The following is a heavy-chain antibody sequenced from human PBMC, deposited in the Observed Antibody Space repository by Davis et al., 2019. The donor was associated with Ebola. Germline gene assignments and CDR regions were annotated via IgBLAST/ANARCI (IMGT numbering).Heavy chain of an antibody. D-gene: IGHD6-13*01. J-gene: IGHJ4*02. V-gene: IGHV3-30*02. CDR1: GFTFRNYW. CDR3: AKDYISDWSTYFDS. Sequence: PGGSLRLSCAASGFTFRNYWMHWVRQAPGKGLEWVAFIRYDASREFYTYSVKGRFTISRDNSKNMLFLQMNSLRVEDTAVYYCAKDYISDWSTYFDSWGQGTLVTVSS. CDR2: IRYDASRE.